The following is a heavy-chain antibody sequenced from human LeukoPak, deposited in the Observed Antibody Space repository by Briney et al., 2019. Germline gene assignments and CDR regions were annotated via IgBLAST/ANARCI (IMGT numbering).Heavy chain of an antibody. V-gene: IGHV3-7*01. CDR1: IFTLYNYW. D-gene: IGHD6-19*01. Sequence: GGALRLSRAASIFTLYNYWMSTVRQAPGKGLEWVANIKQVGSATYSVDPLRGGFTNSRDNAKNSLSLQMTSLRAEDTAVYYCAKQRGSGCLDYWGQGTLVTVSS. CDR2: IKQVGSAT. J-gene: IGHJ4*02. CDR3: AKQRGSGCLDY.